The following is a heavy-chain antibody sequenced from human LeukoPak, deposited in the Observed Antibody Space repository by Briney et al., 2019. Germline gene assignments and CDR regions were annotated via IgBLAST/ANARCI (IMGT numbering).Heavy chain of an antibody. D-gene: IGHD2-8*01. CDR1: GFTFSSYT. V-gene: IGHV3-23*01. Sequence: LILSCATAGFTFSSYTMSWGRQAPGKVLELGSTINDGARDTHYADSVKGGFTISRAYILTTYLLQRNLLRADDTAVYYGATTLTHNFDYSGQGTQVTVYS. CDR2: INDGARDT. J-gene: IGHJ4*01. CDR3: ATTLTHNFDY.